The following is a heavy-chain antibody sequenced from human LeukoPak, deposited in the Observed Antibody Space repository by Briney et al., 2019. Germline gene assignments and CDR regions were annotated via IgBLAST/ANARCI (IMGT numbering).Heavy chain of an antibody. J-gene: IGHJ4*02. V-gene: IGHV3-23*01. CDR3: AKGGVPEYCSGGSCYSFDY. D-gene: IGHD2-15*01. CDR1: GFTFSSYA. CDR2: ISGSGGST. Sequence: GGSLRLSCAASGFTFSSYAMSWVRQAPGKGLEWVSAISGSGGSTYYADSVKGRFTISRDNSKNTLYLQMNSLRAEDTAVYYCAKGGVPEYCSGGSCYSFDYWGQGTLVTVSS.